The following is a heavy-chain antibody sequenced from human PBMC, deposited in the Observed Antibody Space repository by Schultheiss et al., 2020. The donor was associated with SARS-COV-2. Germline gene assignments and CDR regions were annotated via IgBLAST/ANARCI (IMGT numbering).Heavy chain of an antibody. V-gene: IGHV4-30-2*01. CDR2: IYHSGST. J-gene: IGHJ4*02. D-gene: IGHD2-2*01. CDR1: GGSISSGGYS. CDR3: ARAVVPAAIGPELKNYYFDY. Sequence: SQTLSLTCAVSGGSISSGGYSWSWIRQPPGKGLEWIGYIYHSGSTYYNPSLKSRVTISVDRSKNQFSLKLSSVTAADTAVYYCARAVVPAAIGPELKNYYFDYWGQGTLVTVSS.